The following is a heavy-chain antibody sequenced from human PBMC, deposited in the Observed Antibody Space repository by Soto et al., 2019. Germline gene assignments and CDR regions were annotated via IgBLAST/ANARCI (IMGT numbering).Heavy chain of an antibody. D-gene: IGHD5-12*01. CDR2: IRSKSNYYAT. V-gene: IGHV3-73*01. CDR3: AASGYDKFVDS. Sequence: GGSLRLSCAVSGFTFSGIAIHWVRQASGKGPEWVGRIRSKSNYYATTCAASVKGGFTVSRDDSKNTAYLQMNNLKSEDTAVYYCAASGYDKFVDSWGQGILVTVSS. CDR1: GFTFSGIA. J-gene: IGHJ5*01.